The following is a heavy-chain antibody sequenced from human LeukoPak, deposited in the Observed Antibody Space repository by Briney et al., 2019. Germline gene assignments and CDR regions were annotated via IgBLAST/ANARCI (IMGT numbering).Heavy chain of an antibody. D-gene: IGHD6-19*01. Sequence: GGSLRLSCAASGFTFSSYWMSWVRQAPGKGLEWVSAISGSGGSTYYADSVKGRFTISRDNSKNTLYLQMNSLRAEDTAVYYCAKGPGYSSGWPLNWGQGTLVTVSS. V-gene: IGHV3-23*01. CDR1: GFTFSSYW. CDR3: AKGPGYSSGWPLN. J-gene: IGHJ4*02. CDR2: ISGSGGST.